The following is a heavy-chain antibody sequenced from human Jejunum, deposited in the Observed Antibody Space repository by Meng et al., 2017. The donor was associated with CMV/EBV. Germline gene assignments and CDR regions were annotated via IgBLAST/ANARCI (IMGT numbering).Heavy chain of an antibody. V-gene: IGHV3-11*01. Sequence: CATSGFAFSSDRMSWIRQAPGKGLELVSCVSAGDEAVFYADSVKGRFTISRDNAKNSLYLQMNSLRAEDTAVYYCARDRNSFYFDSCGQGTLVTVSS. J-gene: IGHJ4*02. CDR2: VSAGDEAV. D-gene: IGHD1/OR15-1a*01. CDR1: GFAFSSDR. CDR3: ARDRNSFYFDS.